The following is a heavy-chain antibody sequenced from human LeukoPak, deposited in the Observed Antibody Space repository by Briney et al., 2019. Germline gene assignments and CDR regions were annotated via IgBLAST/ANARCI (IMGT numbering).Heavy chain of an antibody. V-gene: IGHV4-4*07. Sequence: SETLSLTCTVSGGSISSYYWSWIRQPAGKGLEWIGRIYTSGSTNYNPSLKSRVTMSVDTSKNQFSLKLSSVTAADTAVYYCARDMNVVVPAAIGDWFDPWGQGALVTVSS. J-gene: IGHJ5*02. CDR3: ARDMNVVVPAAIGDWFDP. CDR2: IYTSGST. CDR1: GGSISSYY. D-gene: IGHD2-2*01.